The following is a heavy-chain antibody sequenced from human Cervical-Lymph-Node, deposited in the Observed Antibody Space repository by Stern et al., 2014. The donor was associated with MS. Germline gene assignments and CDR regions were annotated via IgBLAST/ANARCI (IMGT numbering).Heavy chain of an antibody. CDR3: TKDIHPFGSGGYNWFDP. CDR2: ISWNGGSI. CDR1: GFIFEDYA. D-gene: IGHD4-23*01. V-gene: IGHV3-9*01. J-gene: IGHJ5*02. Sequence: EVQLVESGGGLVQPGRSLRLSCAASGFIFEDYAMHWVRRAPGNGLEWVSGISWNGGSIEYADSVRGRVTISRDSAKNSLYLQMNSLGPEDTAFYYCTKDIHPFGSGGYNWFDPWGQGTLVTVSS.